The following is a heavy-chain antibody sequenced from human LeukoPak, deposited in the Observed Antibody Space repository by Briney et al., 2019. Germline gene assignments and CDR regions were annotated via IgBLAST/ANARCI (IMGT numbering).Heavy chain of an antibody. CDR2: ISGTSSYI. D-gene: IGHD3-22*01. Sequence: GGSLRLSCKGPRFTFSSYSMNWVRQAPGKGLEWVSSISGTSSYIFYGDSVKGRFTISRDNTKNSMYLQMNSLRAEDTAVYYCARDTGYYDSSGYYGTNLGYWGQGTLVIVSS. J-gene: IGHJ4*02. CDR3: ARDTGYYDSSGYYGTNLGY. CDR1: RFTFSSYS. V-gene: IGHV3-21*01.